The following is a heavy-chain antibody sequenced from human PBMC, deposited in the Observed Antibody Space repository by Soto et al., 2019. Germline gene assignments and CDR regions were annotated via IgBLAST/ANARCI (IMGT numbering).Heavy chain of an antibody. CDR3: ARGRRYPNSSSYYVMDS. J-gene: IGHJ6*02. V-gene: IGHV1-69*01. Sequence: QVQLVQSGAEVKKPGSSVKVSCKASGGTISTYSISWVRQAPGQGLEWMGGSLPIFGTSHFAQNFQGRVTPTADESTSTAYMELSSLRSYKTAVYYCARGRRYPNSSSYYVMDSWGQGTTVTVSS. CDR2: SLPIFGTS. D-gene: IGHD1-1*01. CDR1: GGTISTYS.